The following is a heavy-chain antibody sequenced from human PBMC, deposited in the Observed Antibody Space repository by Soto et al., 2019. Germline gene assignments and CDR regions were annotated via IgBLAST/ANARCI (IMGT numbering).Heavy chain of an antibody. D-gene: IGHD2-2*01. CDR2: ISLYSDGT. V-gene: IGHV1-18*01. CDR3: ARVVPGAEAWFGP. Sequence: WVRQAPGQPLEWLGWISLYSDGTNYAQKFQGRVSMTTDTSTTTAYMELRSLRSDDTAVYYCARVVPGAEAWFGPWGQGTLVTVSS. J-gene: IGHJ5*02.